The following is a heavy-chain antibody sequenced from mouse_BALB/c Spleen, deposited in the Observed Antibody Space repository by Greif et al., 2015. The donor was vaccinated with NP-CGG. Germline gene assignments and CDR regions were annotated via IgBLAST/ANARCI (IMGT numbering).Heavy chain of an antibody. CDR2: ISSGGSCT. CDR1: GFTFSSYT. CDR3: TRGGNYAMDY. Sequence: EVQRVESGGGLVKPGGSLKLSCAASGFTFSSYTMSWVRQTPEKRLEWVATISSGGSCTYYPDSVKGRFTISRDNAKNTLYLQMSSLKSEDTAMYYCTRGGNYAMDYWGQGTSVTVSS. V-gene: IGHV5-6-4*01. D-gene: IGHD2-14*01. J-gene: IGHJ4*01.